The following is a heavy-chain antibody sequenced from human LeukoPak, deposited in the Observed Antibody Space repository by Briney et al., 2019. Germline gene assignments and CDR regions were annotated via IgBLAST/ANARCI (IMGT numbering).Heavy chain of an antibody. Sequence: ASVKVSCKASGYTFTNYDINWVRQATGQGPEWMGSMNPKSGNTGYAQKFQGRVTMTRNTSISTAYMELSSLRSDDTAVYYCARDQDIVVVVAALRQREMGGFDPWGQGTLVTVSS. CDR1: GYTFTNYD. CDR2: MNPKSGNT. J-gene: IGHJ5*02. V-gene: IGHV1-8*01. CDR3: ARDQDIVVVVAALRQREMGGFDP. D-gene: IGHD2-15*01.